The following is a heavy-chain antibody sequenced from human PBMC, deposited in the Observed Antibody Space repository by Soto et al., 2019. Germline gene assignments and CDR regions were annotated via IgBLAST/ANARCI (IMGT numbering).Heavy chain of an antibody. CDR3: ERDFAYFGS. CDR1: GGSFKSGSYS. CDR2: VYHTGRT. D-gene: IGHD3-3*01. Sequence: SETLSLPCTVSGGSFKSGSYSWSWIRQPPGKGLEWIGSVYHTGRTSYNPSLKSRVSISLDTSKNQFSLNLDSVTAPDPAVYFCERDFAYFGSWGQRTRGTVSS. V-gene: IGHV4-61*01. J-gene: IGHJ4*02.